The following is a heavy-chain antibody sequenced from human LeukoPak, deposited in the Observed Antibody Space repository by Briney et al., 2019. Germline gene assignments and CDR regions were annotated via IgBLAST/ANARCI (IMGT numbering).Heavy chain of an antibody. CDR1: GFTFNNYA. CDR3: ARGMGASTYYFDY. CDR2: ISGGAGST. D-gene: IGHD3-16*01. V-gene: IGHV3-23*01. Sequence: PGGSLRLSCAASGFTFNNYAMSWVGQAPGKGVEGVSIISGGAGSTYYADSLKVRFTISRDNSKNTLYLQMHSLRAEDTAMYYCARGMGASTYYFDYWGQGTLVTVSS. J-gene: IGHJ4*02.